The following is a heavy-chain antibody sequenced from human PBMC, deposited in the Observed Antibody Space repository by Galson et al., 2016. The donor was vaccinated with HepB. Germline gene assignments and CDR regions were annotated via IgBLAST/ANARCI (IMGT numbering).Heavy chain of an antibody. CDR3: AKAPTVTTFWYFDL. D-gene: IGHD4-17*01. Sequence: SLRLSCAASGFTFGDYAMHWVRQRPGKGLEWVSGNSWISTAIEYADSVRGRFTISRDDARNSLYLQMNSLSAEDTAFYYCAKAPTVTTFWYFDLWGRGTLVTVSS. J-gene: IGHJ2*01. CDR2: NSWISTAI. CDR1: GFTFGDYA. V-gene: IGHV3-9*01.